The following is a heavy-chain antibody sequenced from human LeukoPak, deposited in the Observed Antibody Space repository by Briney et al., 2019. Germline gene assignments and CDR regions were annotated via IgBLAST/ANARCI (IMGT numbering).Heavy chain of an antibody. Sequence: GGSLRLSCAASGFTFSSYSMNWVRQAPGKGLEWVSYISSSCSTIYYADSVKGRFTISRDNAKNSLYLQMNSLRAEDTAVYYCAREYMTTGNHWGQGTLVTVSS. V-gene: IGHV3-48*01. CDR3: AREYMTTGNH. J-gene: IGHJ4*02. CDR1: GFTFSSYS. D-gene: IGHD4-17*01. CDR2: ISSSCSTI.